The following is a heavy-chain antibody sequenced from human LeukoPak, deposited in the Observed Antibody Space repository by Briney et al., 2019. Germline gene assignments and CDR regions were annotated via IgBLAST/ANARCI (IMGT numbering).Heavy chain of an antibody. V-gene: IGHV3-30*04. Sequence: PGRSLRLSCAASGFTFSSYAMHWVRQAPGKGLEWVAVISYDGSNKYYADSVKGRFTISRDNSKNTLYLQMNSLRAEDTAVYYCARVNSYGYIIGAFDIWGQGTMVTVSS. D-gene: IGHD5-18*01. CDR3: ARVNSYGYIIGAFDI. CDR1: GFTFSSYA. CDR2: ISYDGSNK. J-gene: IGHJ3*02.